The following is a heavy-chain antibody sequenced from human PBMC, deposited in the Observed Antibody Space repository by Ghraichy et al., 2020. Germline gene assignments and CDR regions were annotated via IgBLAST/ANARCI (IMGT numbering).Heavy chain of an antibody. J-gene: IGHJ3*02. Sequence: GGSLRLSCAASGFTFSSYWMHWVRQAPGKGLVWVSRINSDGSSTSYADSVKGRFTISRDNAKNTLYLQMNSLRAEDTAVYYCAPAYCDGDCFDAFDIWGQGTMVTVSS. D-gene: IGHD2-21*02. CDR3: APAYCDGDCFDAFDI. CDR2: INSDGSST. V-gene: IGHV3-74*01. CDR1: GFTFSSYW.